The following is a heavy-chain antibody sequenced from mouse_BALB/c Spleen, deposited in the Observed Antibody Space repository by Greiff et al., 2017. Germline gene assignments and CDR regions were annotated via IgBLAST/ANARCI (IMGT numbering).Heavy chain of an antibody. J-gene: IGHJ4*01. D-gene: IGHD1-2*01. Sequence: EVQLVESGPGLVKPSQSLSLTCTVTGYSITSDYAWNWIRQFPGNKLEWMGYISYSGSTSYNPSLKSRISITRDTSKNQFFLQLNSVTTEDTATYYCARGPPYYGYDYAMDYWGQGTSVTVSS. CDR3: ARGPPYYGYDYAMDY. CDR1: GYSITSDYA. V-gene: IGHV3-2*02. CDR2: ISYSGST.